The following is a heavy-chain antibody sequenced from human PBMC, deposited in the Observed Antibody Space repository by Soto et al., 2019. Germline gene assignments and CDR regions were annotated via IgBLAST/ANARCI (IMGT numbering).Heavy chain of an antibody. V-gene: IGHV3-15*07. CDR2: IKSKTDGGIT. CDR1: GFTFSNAW. D-gene: IGHD2-21*02. Sequence: EVQLVESGGGLVQPGGSLRLSCAASGFTFSNAWMNWVRQAPGKGLEWVGRIKSKTDGGITDYAAPVKGRFTISRDNSKNTLYLQMNSLKTEDTAVYYCTTDFSVVTAIPQYFQHWGQGTLVTVSS. J-gene: IGHJ1*01. CDR3: TTDFSVVTAIPQYFQH.